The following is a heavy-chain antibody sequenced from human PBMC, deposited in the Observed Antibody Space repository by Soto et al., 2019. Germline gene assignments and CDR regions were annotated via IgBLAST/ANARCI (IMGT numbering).Heavy chain of an antibody. CDR1: GFTFSSYA. V-gene: IGHV3-23*01. D-gene: IGHD2-15*01. CDR2: ISGSGGST. CDR3: AKPLVVVVAATRRDNYYYYYYMDV. J-gene: IGHJ6*03. Sequence: PGGSLRLSCAASGFTFSSYAMSWVRQAPGKGLEWVSAISGSGGSTYYADSVKGRFTISRDNSKNALYLQMNSLRAEDTAVYYCAKPLVVVVAATRRDNYYYYYYMDVWGKGTTVTISS.